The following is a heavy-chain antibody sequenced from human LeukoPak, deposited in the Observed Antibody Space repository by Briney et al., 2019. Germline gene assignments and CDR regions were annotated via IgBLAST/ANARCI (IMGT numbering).Heavy chain of an antibody. J-gene: IGHJ5*02. D-gene: IGHD5-12*01. CDR2: INHSGST. CDR1: GYSISSGYY. V-gene: IGHV4-38-2*02. Sequence: PSETLSLTCTVSGYSISSGYYWGWIRQPPGKGLEWIGEINHSGSTNYNPSLKSRVTISVDTSKNQFSLKLSSVTAADTAVYYCARGWLPGITNWFDPWGQGTLVTVSS. CDR3: ARGWLPGITNWFDP.